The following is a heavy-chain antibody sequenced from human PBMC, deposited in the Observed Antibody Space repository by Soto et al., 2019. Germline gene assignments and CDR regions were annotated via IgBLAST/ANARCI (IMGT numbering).Heavy chain of an antibody. V-gene: IGHV4-61*03. CDR1: GGSVSIGSFY. Sequence: SETLSLTCSVSGGSVSIGSFYWSWIRQSPGKGLEWIGYMYYSGKTNYNPSLKSRVTISVDTSRNHFSLTLNSVSAADTAEYYCARGEGYYYQLRYWGQGTLVTVSS. CDR2: MYYSGKT. D-gene: IGHD3-22*01. CDR3: ARGEGYYYQLRY. J-gene: IGHJ4*02.